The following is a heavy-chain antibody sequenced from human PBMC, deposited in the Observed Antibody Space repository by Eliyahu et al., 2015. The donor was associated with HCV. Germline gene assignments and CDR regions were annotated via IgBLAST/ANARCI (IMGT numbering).Heavy chain of an antibody. J-gene: IGHJ4*02. CDR2: IYPGDSDT. CDR1: XYSFTSXW. Sequence: EVQLVQSGAEVKKPGESLKISCKGSXYSFTSXWIGXVRXMPGKGLEWMGIIYPGDSDTRYSPSFQGQVTISADKSISTAYLQWSSLKASDTAMYYCARLEEYSSSSGDYFDYWGQGTLVTVSS. V-gene: IGHV5-51*01. D-gene: IGHD6-6*01. CDR3: ARLEEYSSSSGDYFDY.